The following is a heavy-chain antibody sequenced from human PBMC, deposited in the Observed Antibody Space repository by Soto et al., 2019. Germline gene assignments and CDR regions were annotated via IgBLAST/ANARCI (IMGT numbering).Heavy chain of an antibody. CDR1: GFSLSSYW. J-gene: IGHJ4*02. V-gene: IGHV3-74*01. Sequence: EVQLVESGGGSVQPGGSLRLSCAVSGFSLSSYWMHWVRQAPGKGLVWVSRIQSDGSSTNYADSVKGRFTISRDNAKNTLYLQMDSLRVEDTAIYYWAREKAVAGTIFDYWGQGALVTVSS. CDR3: AREKAVAGTIFDY. CDR2: IQSDGSST. D-gene: IGHD6-19*01.